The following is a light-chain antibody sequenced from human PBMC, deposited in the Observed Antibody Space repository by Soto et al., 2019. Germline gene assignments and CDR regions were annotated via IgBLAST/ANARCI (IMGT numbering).Light chain of an antibody. J-gene: IGKJ1*01. V-gene: IGKV3-20*01. CDR1: QSISSN. Sequence: DIVLTQSPGSLSLSPGERATLSCRASQSISSNLAWYQQNPGQAPRLLIYGAATRATGIPDRFSGSGSGTDFTLTISRMEPEDFEVYCCQQYGSSPRTLGQGTKVDI. CDR2: GAA. CDR3: QQYGSSPRT.